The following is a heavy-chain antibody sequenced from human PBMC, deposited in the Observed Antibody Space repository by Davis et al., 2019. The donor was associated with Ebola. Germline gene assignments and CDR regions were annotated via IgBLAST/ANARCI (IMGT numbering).Heavy chain of an antibody. V-gene: IGHV1-46*01. Sequence: AASVKVSCKASGYTFTGYYMHWVRQAPGQGLEWMGWINPSGGSTSYAQKFQGRVTMTRDTSTSTVYMELSSLRSEDTAVYYCARVCSGGSCYYYYGMDVWGQGTTVTVSS. J-gene: IGHJ6*02. CDR3: ARVCSGGSCYYYYGMDV. CDR2: INPSGGST. CDR1: GYTFTGYY. D-gene: IGHD2-15*01.